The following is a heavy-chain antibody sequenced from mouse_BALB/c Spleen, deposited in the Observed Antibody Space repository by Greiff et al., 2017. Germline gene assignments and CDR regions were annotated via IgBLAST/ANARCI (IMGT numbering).Heavy chain of an antibody. V-gene: IGHV3-8*02. D-gene: IGHD1-1*01. CDR2: ISYSGST. Sequence: EVQLQESGPSLVKPSQTLSLTCSVTGDSITSGYWNWIRKFPGNKLEYMGYISYSGSTYYNPSLKSRISITRDTSKNQYYLQLNSVTTEDTATYYCARGYYGSSYVGYFDVWGAGTTVTVSS. J-gene: IGHJ1*01. CDR3: ARGYYGSSYVGYFDV. CDR1: GDSITSGY.